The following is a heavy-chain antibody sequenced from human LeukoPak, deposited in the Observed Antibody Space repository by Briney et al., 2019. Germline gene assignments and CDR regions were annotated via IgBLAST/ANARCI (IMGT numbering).Heavy chain of an antibody. CDR2: INPSGGST. Sequence: ASVEVSCKASGGTFSSYAISWVRQAPGQGLEWMGIINPSGGSTSYAQKFQGRVTMTRDTSTSTVYMELSSLRSEDAAVYYCAREGQDDSSGFDYWGQGTLVTVPS. V-gene: IGHV1-46*01. CDR3: AREGQDDSSGFDY. D-gene: IGHD3-22*01. J-gene: IGHJ4*02. CDR1: GGTFSSYA.